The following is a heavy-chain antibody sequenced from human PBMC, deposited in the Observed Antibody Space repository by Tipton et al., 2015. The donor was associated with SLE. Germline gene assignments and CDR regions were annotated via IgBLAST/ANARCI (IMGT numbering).Heavy chain of an antibody. CDR2: ISWNSGSI. CDR3: ARHFYSYYYYMDV. CDR1: GFTFDDYA. D-gene: IGHD1-26*01. J-gene: IGHJ6*03. Sequence: SLRLSCAASGFTFDDYAMHWVRQAPGKGLEWVSGISWNSGSIGYADSVKGRFTISRDNAKNSLYLQMNSLRAEDTAVYYRARHFYSYYYYMDVWGKGTTVTVSS. V-gene: IGHV3-9*01.